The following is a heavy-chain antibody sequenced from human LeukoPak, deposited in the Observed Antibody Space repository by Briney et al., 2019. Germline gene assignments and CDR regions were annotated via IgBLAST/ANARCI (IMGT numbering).Heavy chain of an antibody. CDR1: GGSISSSSYY. CDR3: ARVISYGSGSYPKDAFDI. Sequence: SETLSLTCTVSGGSISSSSYYWGWIRQPPGKGLEWIGSIYYSGSTYYNPSLKSRVTISVDTSKNQFSLKLSSVTAADTAVYYCARVISYGSGSYPKDAFDIWGQGTMVTVSS. D-gene: IGHD3-10*01. V-gene: IGHV4-39*07. J-gene: IGHJ3*02. CDR2: IYYSGST.